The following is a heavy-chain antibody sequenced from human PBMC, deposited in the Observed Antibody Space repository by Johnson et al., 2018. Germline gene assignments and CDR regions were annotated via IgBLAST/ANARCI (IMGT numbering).Heavy chain of an antibody. CDR3: ASGVATISLGAFDI. CDR2: ISSDGSDK. V-gene: IGHV3-30*03. J-gene: IGHJ3*02. Sequence: VQLVQSGGGVVQPGRSLRLSCAASGFTFSSYGMHWVRQAPGKGLEWVAVISSDGSDKYYADSVRGRPTISRDNSKNTLYLQMNSPRAEDTAVYYCASGVATISLGAFDIWGQGTMVTVSS. D-gene: IGHD5-24*01. CDR1: GFTFSSYG.